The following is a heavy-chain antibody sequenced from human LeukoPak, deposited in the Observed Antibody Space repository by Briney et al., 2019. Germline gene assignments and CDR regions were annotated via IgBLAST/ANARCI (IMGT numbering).Heavy chain of an antibody. Sequence: SETLSLTCTVSGGSISSSSYYWGWIRQPPGKGLEWIGSIYYSGSTYYNPSLKSRVTISVDTSKNQFSLKLSSVTAADTAVYYCARPMVRGVIIRNWFDPWGQGTLVTVSS. V-gene: IGHV4-39*01. D-gene: IGHD3-10*01. CDR1: GGSISSSSYY. CDR3: ARPMVRGVIIRNWFDP. CDR2: IYYSGST. J-gene: IGHJ5*02.